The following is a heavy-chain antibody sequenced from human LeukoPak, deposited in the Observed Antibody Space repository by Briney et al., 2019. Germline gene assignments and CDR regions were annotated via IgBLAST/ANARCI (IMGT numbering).Heavy chain of an antibody. D-gene: IGHD3-10*01. Sequence: GGSLRLSCAASGFTFSSYSMNWVRQAPGKGLEWVSSISSSSSYIYYADSVKGRFTISRDNAKNSLYLQMNSLRAGDTAVYYCARGRGDGFDGSGYLSYYYYGMDVWGQGTTVTVSS. CDR3: ARGRGDGFDGSGYLSYYYYGMDV. CDR2: ISSSSSYI. V-gene: IGHV3-21*01. CDR1: GFTFSSYS. J-gene: IGHJ6*02.